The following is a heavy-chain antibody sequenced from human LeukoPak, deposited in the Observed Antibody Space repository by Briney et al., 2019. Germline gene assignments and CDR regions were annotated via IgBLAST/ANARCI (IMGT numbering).Heavy chain of an antibody. J-gene: IGHJ6*02. V-gene: IGHV3-13*01. CDR2: IGTAGDT. CDR1: GFTFSSYD. D-gene: IGHD3-22*01. CDR3: AREILYDSSGYYSMDV. Sequence: GGSLRLSCAASGFTFSSYDMHWVRQATGKGLEWVSAIGTAGDTYYPGSVKGRFTISRDNAKNSLYLQMNSLRAGDTAVYYCAREILYDSSGYYSMDVWGQGTTVTVSS.